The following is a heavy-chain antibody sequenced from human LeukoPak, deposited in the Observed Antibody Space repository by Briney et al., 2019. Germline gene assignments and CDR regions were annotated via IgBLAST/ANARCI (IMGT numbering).Heavy chain of an antibody. V-gene: IGHV3-30*02. D-gene: IGHD3-10*01. CDR2: IRYDGSNK. CDR3: ARVGGDKPDHNSYVLLWFGELLTKDYYYMDV. CDR1: GFTFSSYG. Sequence: QTGGSLRLSCAASGFTFSSYGMHWVRQAPGKGLEWVAFIRYDGSNKYYADSVKGRFTISRDNAKNSLYLQMNSLRAEDTAVYYCARVGGDKPDHNSYVLLWFGELLTKDYYYMDVWGKGTTVTVSS. J-gene: IGHJ6*03.